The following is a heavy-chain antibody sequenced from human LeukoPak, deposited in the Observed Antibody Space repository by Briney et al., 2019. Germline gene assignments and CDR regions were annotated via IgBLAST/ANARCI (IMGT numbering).Heavy chain of an antibody. CDR3: ARVLGSYCSGGSCYGDWFDP. CDR1: GFTFSDYY. D-gene: IGHD2-15*01. Sequence: GGSLRLSCAASGFTFSDYYMSWIRQAPGKGLEWVSYISSSGSIIYYADSVKGRFTISRDNAKNSLYLQMNSLRAEDTAVYYCARVLGSYCSGGSCYGDWFDPWGQGTLVTVSS. V-gene: IGHV3-11*01. CDR2: ISSSGSII. J-gene: IGHJ5*02.